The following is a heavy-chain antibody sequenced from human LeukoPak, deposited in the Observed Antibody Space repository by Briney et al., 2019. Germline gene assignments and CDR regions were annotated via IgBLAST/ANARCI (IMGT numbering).Heavy chain of an antibody. V-gene: IGHV5-51*01. Sequence: GESLKISCKGAAYKFSNYWIAWVRQRPGEDLEWMGIIYPDDSDTRYSPSFQDLVTISADKSISTAYLQWTSLKASDTAIYYCARRDTTYFDYWGRGSLVTVSS. D-gene: IGHD1-1*01. CDR3: ARRDTTYFDY. J-gene: IGHJ4*02. CDR1: AYKFSNYW. CDR2: IYPDDSDT.